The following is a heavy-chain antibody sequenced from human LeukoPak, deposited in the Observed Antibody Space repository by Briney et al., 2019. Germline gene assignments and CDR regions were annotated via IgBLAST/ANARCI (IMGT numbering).Heavy chain of an antibody. CDR1: GGSFSGYY. D-gene: IGHD5-24*01. J-gene: IGHJ4*02. CDR2: INHSGST. Sequence: SETLSLTCAVYGGSFSGYYWSWIRQPPGKGLEWIGEINHSGSTNYNPSLKSRVTISVDTSKSQFSLKLNSLVAADTAVYYCATGRDPYKTGHWGQGTLVTVSS. CDR3: ATGRDPYKTGH. V-gene: IGHV4-34*01.